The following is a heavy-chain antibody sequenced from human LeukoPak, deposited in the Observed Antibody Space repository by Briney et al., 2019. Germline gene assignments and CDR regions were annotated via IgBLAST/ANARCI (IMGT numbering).Heavy chain of an antibody. CDR3: ARALLYYDFWSGPRPRDAFDI. D-gene: IGHD3-3*01. CDR1: GYTFTSYY. CDR2: INPSGGST. Sequence: ASVKVSCKASGYTFTSYYMHWVRQAPGQGLEWMGIINPSGGSTSYARKFQGRVTMTRDTSTSTVYMELSSLRSEDTAVYYCARALLYYDFWSGPRPRDAFDIWGQGTMVTVSS. V-gene: IGHV1-46*01. J-gene: IGHJ3*02.